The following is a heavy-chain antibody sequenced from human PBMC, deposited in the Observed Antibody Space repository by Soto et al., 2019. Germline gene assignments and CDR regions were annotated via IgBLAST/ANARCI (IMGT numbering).Heavy chain of an antibody. J-gene: IGHJ4*02. V-gene: IGHV5-51*01. CDR1: GYDFSTYW. CDR2: MYPGDSDT. Sequence: GDSLKISCKASGYDFSTYWIAWVRQMHGKGLEYMGIMYPGDSDTRYSPSFQGQVTISADKSISTTYLQWNGLKASDTAMYYCTRIWEEASGMIYDWGEGTLVDDS. CDR3: TRIWEEASGMIYD. D-gene: IGHD3-16*01.